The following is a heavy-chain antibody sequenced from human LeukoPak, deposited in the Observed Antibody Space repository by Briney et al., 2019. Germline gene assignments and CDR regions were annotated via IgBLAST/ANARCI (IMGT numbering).Heavy chain of an antibody. CDR1: GFTFSSYS. CDR2: ISSSSSYI. Sequence: GGSLRLSCAASGFTFSSYSMNWVRQAPGKGLEWVSSISSSSSYIYYADSVKGRFTISRDNARNSLYLQMNSLRAEDTAVYYCAFNSGYSSAWSPDYWGQGTLVTVSS. J-gene: IGHJ4*02. D-gene: IGHD6-19*01. CDR3: AFNSGYSSAWSPDY. V-gene: IGHV3-21*01.